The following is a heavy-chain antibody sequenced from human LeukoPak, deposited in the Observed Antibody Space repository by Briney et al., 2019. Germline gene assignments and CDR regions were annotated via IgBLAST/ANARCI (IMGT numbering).Heavy chain of an antibody. CDR3: ARRLSSYDFWSGYYSGNAFDI. D-gene: IGHD3-3*01. V-gene: IGHV5-51*01. CDR2: IYPGDSDT. CDR1: GYSFTSYW. Sequence: GESLKISCKGSGYSFTSYWIGWVRQMPGKGLEWMGIIYPGDSDTRYSPSFQGQVTISADKSISTAYLQWSSLKASDTAMYYCARRLSSYDFWSGYYSGNAFDIWGQGTMVTVSS. J-gene: IGHJ3*02.